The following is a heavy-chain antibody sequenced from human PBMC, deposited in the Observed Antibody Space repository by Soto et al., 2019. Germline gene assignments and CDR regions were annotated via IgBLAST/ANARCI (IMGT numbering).Heavy chain of an antibody. CDR1: GYTFTGYY. D-gene: IGHD3-22*01. V-gene: IGHV1-2*02. CDR3: ARRETYYYDSSGYYPNYYVDY. CDR2: INPNSGGT. J-gene: IGHJ4*02. Sequence: ASVKVSCKASGYTFTGYYMHWVRQAPGQGLEWMGWINPNSGGTNYAQKFQGRVTMTRDTSISTAYMELSRLRSDDTAVYYCARRETYYYDSSGYYPNYYVDYWGQGTLVTVSS.